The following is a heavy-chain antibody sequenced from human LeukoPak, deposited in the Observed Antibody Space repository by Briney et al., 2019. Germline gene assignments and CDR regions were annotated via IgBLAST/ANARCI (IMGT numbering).Heavy chain of an antibody. J-gene: IGHJ3*02. V-gene: IGHV4-61*02. D-gene: IGHD3-22*01. CDR3: ARDYYDSSGYYYHAFDI. CDR2: IYTSGST. Sequence: SETLSLTCTVSGGSISSGSYYWSWIRQPAGKGLEWIGRIYTSGSTNYNPSLKSRVTISVDTSKNQFSLKLSSVTAADTAVYYCARDYYDSSGYYYHAFDIWAKGQWSPSLQ. CDR1: GGSISSGSYY.